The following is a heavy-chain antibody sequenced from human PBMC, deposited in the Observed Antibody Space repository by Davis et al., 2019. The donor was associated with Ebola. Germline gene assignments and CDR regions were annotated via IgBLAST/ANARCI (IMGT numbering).Heavy chain of an antibody. CDR1: GFTFSSYS. J-gene: IGHJ4*02. V-gene: IGHV3-21*01. CDR2: ISSSSRYI. CDR3: ARGTIAARYYFDY. Sequence: GESLKISCAASGFTFSSYSMNWVRQAPGKGLEWVSSISSSSRYIYYADSVKGRFTISRDNAKNSLYLQMNSLRAEDTAVYYCARGTIAARYYFDYWGQGTLVTVSS. D-gene: IGHD6-6*01.